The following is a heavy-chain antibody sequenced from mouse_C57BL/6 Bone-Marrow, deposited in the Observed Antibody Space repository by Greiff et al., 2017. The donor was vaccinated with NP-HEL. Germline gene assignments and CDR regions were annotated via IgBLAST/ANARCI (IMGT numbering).Heavy chain of an antibody. CDR2: IRLKSDNYAT. J-gene: IGHJ3*01. Sequence: EVQRVESGGGLVQPGGSMKLSCVASGFTFSNYWMNWVRQSPEKGLEWVAQIRLKSDNYATHYAESVKGRFTISRDDSKSSVYLQMNNLRAEDTGIYYCTDPPNWDPMFAYWGQGTLVTVSA. D-gene: IGHD4-1*01. CDR1: GFTFSNYW. CDR3: TDPPNWDPMFAY. V-gene: IGHV6-3*01.